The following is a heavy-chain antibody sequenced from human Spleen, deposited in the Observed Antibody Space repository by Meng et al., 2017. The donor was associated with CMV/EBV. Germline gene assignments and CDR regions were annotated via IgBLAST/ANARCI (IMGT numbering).Heavy chain of an antibody. V-gene: IGHV1-2*02. CDR1: GYTFTGYY. J-gene: IGHJ4*02. D-gene: IGHD2-2*01. Sequence: ASVKVSCKASGYTFTGYYMHWVRQAPGQGLEWMGWINPNSGGTNYAQKFQGRVTMTRDTSISTAYMELRGLRSDDTAVYYCARGRDCTRTNCPMVDYWGQGTLVTVSS. CDR3: ARGRDCTRTNCPMVDY. CDR2: INPNSGGT.